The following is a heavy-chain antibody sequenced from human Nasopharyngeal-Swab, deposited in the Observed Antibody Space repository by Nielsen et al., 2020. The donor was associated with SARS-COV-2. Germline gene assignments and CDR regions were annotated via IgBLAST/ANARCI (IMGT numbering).Heavy chain of an antibody. Sequence: GESLKISCAASGFPFSSYSMNWVRQAPGKGLEWVSTITTSSSHIYYADSVKGRFTISRDNAKNLVYLQMNDLRAEDTAVYYCARGGYTYGFEGRLADDYWGQGTRVTVSS. CDR1: GFPFSSYS. D-gene: IGHD5-18*01. CDR2: ITTSSSHI. V-gene: IGHV3-21*01. J-gene: IGHJ4*02. CDR3: ARGGYTYGFEGRLADDY.